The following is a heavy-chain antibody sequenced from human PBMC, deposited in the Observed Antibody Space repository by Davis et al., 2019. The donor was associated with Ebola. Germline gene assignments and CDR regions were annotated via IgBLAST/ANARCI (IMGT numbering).Heavy chain of an antibody. Sequence: MPSETLSLTCAVSGGFVSSGGYSWSWIRQPPGKGLEWIGYYYYTGTTYYNPSLKSRVTISVDTSKNQFSLKLSSVTAADTAVYYCARVSTTVTTGWFDPWGQGTLVTVSS. J-gene: IGHJ5*02. CDR2: YYYTGTT. D-gene: IGHD4-11*01. CDR1: GGFVSSGGYS. CDR3: ARVSTTVTTGWFDP. V-gene: IGHV4-30-4*07.